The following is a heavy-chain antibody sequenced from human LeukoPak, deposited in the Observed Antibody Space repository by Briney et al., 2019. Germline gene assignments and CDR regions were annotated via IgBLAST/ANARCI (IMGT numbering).Heavy chain of an antibody. CDR3: ARDRAVLLWFGQLGDS. Sequence: PTGGSLRLSCAASGFTVSSNYMSWVRQAPGKGLEWVSVIYSGGSTYYADSVKGRFTISRDNSKNTLYLQMNSLRAEDTAVYYCARDRAVLLWFGQLGDSWGQGTLVTVSS. CDR2: IYSGGST. V-gene: IGHV3-53*05. D-gene: IGHD3-10*01. J-gene: IGHJ4*02. CDR1: GFTVSSNY.